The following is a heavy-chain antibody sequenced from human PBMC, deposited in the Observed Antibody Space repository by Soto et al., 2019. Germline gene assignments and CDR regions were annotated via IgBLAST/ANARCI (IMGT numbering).Heavy chain of an antibody. D-gene: IGHD2-21*02. CDR1: GDTFNIFD. J-gene: IGHJ4*02. CDR3: ARAGAEVTSHFEY. V-gene: IGHV1-18*01. CDR2: ISARNGNT. Sequence: QVQLVQSGDEVKEPGASVKVSCKASGDTFNIFDITWVRQAPGQGLELMGWISARNGNTDYAQKVQGRVTMTIDSSTSTAYMELRSLRSDDTSIYYCARAGAEVTSHFEYWGQGTLVTVSS.